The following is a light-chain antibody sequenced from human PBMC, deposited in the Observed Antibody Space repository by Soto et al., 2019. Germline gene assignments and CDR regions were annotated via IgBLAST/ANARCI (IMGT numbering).Light chain of an antibody. Sequence: QSVLTQPASVSGSPGQSITISCTGPSSVVGGYNLVSWYQQYPGKAPKLIIFEVFKRPSGVSHRFSGSKSGNTSSLTISGLQAEHEANYYSCSYAGRATYVFGGGTKVTVL. CDR1: SSVVGGYNL. CDR2: EVF. J-gene: IGLJ2*01. CDR3: CSYAGRATYV. V-gene: IGLV2-23*02.